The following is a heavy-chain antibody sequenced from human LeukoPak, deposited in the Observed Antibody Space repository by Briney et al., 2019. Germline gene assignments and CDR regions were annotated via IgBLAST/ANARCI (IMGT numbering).Heavy chain of an antibody. CDR2: INPNSGGT. V-gene: IGHV1-2*06. D-gene: IGHD3-22*01. CDR1: GYTFTGYY. J-gene: IGHJ4*02. CDR3: ARSLSPHPNNYYDSSGYEGDY. Sequence: ASVKVSCKASGYTFTGYYMHWVRQAPGQGLEWMGRINPNSGGTNYAQQFQGRVTMTRDTSISTAYMELSRLRSDDTAVYYCARSLSPHPNNYYDSSGYEGDYWGQGTLVTVSS.